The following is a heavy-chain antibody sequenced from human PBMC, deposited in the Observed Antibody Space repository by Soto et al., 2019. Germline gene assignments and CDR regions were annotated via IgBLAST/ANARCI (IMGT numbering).Heavy chain of an antibody. CDR3: ARGRDGYNYPFDY. CDR2: IYSGGST. D-gene: IGHD5-12*01. Sequence: EVQLVESGGGLVQPGGSLRLSCAASGFTVSRNYMSWVRQAPGKGLEWVSVIYSGGSTYYADSVKGRFTISRDNSKNTLHLQMNSLRAEDTAVYYCARGRDGYNYPFDYWGQGTLVTVSS. CDR1: GFTVSRNY. V-gene: IGHV3-66*01. J-gene: IGHJ4*02.